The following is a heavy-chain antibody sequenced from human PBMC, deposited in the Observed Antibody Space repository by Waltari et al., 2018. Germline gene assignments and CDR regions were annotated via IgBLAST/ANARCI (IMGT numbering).Heavy chain of an antibody. Sequence: QVQLVQSGAAVKKPGSSVKVSCKASGGPFSSYAISWVRQAPGPGLEWMGRIIPILGIANYAQKFQGRVTITADESTSTAYMELSSLRSEDTAVYYCARRMVRGGQDYYYGMDVWGQGTTVTVSS. J-gene: IGHJ6*02. CDR3: ARRMVRGGQDYYYGMDV. CDR2: IIPILGIA. CDR1: GGPFSSYA. V-gene: IGHV1-69*04. D-gene: IGHD3-10*01.